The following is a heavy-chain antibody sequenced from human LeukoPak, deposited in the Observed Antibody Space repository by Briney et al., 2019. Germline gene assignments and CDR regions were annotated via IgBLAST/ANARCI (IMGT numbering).Heavy chain of an antibody. CDR2: IKQDGSEK. Sequence: PGGSLRLSCAASGFTFSSYWMSWVRQAPGKGLEWVANIKQDGSEKYYVDSVKGRFTISRDNAKNSLYLQMNSLRAEDTAVYYCARVRRQLWSRAGPFNNWFDPWGQGTLVTVSS. CDR3: ARVRRQLWSRAGPFNNWFDP. J-gene: IGHJ5*02. V-gene: IGHV3-7*03. D-gene: IGHD5-18*01. CDR1: GFTFSSYW.